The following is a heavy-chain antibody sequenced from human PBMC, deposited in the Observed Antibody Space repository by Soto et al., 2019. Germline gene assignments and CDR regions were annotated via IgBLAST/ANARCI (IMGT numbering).Heavy chain of an antibody. CDR2: INHSGST. V-gene: IGHV4-34*01. CDR3: ARQYCTSTSCWYYFDY. Sequence: SETLSLTCAVYGGSFSGYYWSWIRQPPGKGLEWIGEINHSGSTNYNPSLKSRVTISVDTSKNQFSLKLSSVTAADTAVYYCARQYCTSTSCWYYFDYWGQGTLVTVSS. J-gene: IGHJ4*02. D-gene: IGHD2-2*01. CDR1: GGSFSGYY.